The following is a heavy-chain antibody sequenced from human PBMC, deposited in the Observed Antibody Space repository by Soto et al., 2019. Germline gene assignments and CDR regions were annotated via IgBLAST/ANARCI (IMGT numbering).Heavy chain of an antibody. CDR3: AHRSVLCSGGSCYSHPFDY. CDR1: GFSLSTTGVG. D-gene: IGHD2-15*01. J-gene: IGHJ4*02. CDR2: IYWDDDN. Sequence: QITLKESGPTLVKPTQTLTLTCTFSGFSLSTTGVGVGWIRQPPGKALEWLALIYWDDDNRYSPSLKSRLTITKDTSKNQVVLTLTNMDPVDTATYYCAHRSVLCSGGSCYSHPFDYWGQGPLVTVSS. V-gene: IGHV2-5*02.